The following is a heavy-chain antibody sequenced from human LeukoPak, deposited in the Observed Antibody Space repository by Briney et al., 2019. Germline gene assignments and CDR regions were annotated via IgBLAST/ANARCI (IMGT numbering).Heavy chain of an antibody. D-gene: IGHD3-10*01. J-gene: IGHJ4*02. CDR3: ARTLYFGDLFYDY. V-gene: IGHV3-66*01. CDR1: GFTVSNNY. Sequence: AGGSLRLSCAASGFTVSNNYMSWVHQAPGKGLDWVSVLYSGGSTYYADSVKGRFTISRDNSKNTLYLQMNSLRAEDTAVYHCARTLYFGDLFYDYWGQGTLVTVSS. CDR2: LYSGGST.